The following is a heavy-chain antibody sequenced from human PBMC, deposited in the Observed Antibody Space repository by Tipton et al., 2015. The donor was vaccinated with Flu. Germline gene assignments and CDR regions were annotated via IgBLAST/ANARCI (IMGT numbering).Heavy chain of an antibody. D-gene: IGHD1-1*01. CDR2: IKSKTDGGTT. Sequence: CAASGFTFSNAWMSWVRQAPGKGLEWVGRIKSKTDGGTTDYAAPVKGRFTISRDDSKNTLYLQMNSLKTEDTAVYYCTTDGTPNWFAPWGQGTLVTVSS. CDR3: TTDGTPNWFAP. J-gene: IGHJ5*02. V-gene: IGHV3-15*01. CDR1: GFTFSNAW.